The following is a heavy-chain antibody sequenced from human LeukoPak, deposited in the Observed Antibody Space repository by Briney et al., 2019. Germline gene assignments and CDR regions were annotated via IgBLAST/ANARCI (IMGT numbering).Heavy chain of an antibody. CDR1: GGSISSYY. V-gene: IGHV4-59*08. D-gene: IGHD3-22*01. CDR3: ARRRVYYDSSGYYGDAFDI. CDR2: IYYSGST. J-gene: IGHJ3*02. Sequence: KPSETLSLTCTVSGGSISSYYWSWIRQPPGKGLEWIGYIYYSGSTNYNPSLKSRVTISVDTSKNQFSLKLSSVTAADTAVYYCARRRVYYDSSGYYGDAFDIWGQGTMVTVSS.